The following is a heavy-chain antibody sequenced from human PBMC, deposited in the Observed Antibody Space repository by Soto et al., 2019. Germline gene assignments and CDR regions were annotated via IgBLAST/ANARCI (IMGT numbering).Heavy chain of an antibody. V-gene: IGHV4-59*01. J-gene: IGHJ4*02. D-gene: IGHD6-19*01. CDR1: GDSISSLY. CDR3: AKSLWDTSGWKTDY. Sequence: QVQLQESGPGLVKPSETLSLTCTVSGDSISSLYWSWIRQPPGKGLEWIGYIYYSGSINYNPSLKSRVTISVDPSKNQFSLRLSSVTAADTAAYCCAKSLWDTSGWKTDYWGQGTLVTVSS. CDR2: IYYSGSI.